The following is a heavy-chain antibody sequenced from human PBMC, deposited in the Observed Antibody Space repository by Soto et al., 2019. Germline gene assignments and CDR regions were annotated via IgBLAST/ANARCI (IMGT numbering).Heavy chain of an antibody. CDR1: GDSISLYY. V-gene: IGHV4-59*08. D-gene: IGHD3-9*01. CDR3: ARRLVTGYEDS. CDR2: IYYTGST. J-gene: IGHJ4*02. Sequence: QVQLQESGPGRVKPSETLSLTCSVSGDSISLYYWSWIRQPPGKGLEWLGYIYYTGSTDYHPSVRSRLTISIDASRKSFSLRLSSVTAADTAVYYCARRLVTGYEDSWGQGTLVTVSS.